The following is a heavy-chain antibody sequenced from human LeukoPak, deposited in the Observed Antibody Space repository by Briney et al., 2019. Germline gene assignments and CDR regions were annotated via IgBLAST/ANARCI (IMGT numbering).Heavy chain of an antibody. J-gene: IGHJ6*03. CDR2: IIPIFGTA. Sequence: ASVKVSCKASGGTFSSYAISWVRQAPGQGLEWMGGIIPIFGTANYAQKFQGRVTITADESTSTAYMELSSLRSEDTAVYYCARDGGTMYYYYYMDVWGKGTTVTVSS. D-gene: IGHD1-14*01. CDR1: GGTFSSYA. V-gene: IGHV1-69*13. CDR3: ARDGGTMYYYYYMDV.